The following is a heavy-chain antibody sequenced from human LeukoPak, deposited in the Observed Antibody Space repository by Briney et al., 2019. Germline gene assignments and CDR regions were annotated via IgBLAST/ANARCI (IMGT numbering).Heavy chain of an antibody. CDR2: INPSGGST. D-gene: IGHD1-26*01. CDR3: ARVRGSYSTIDY. V-gene: IGHV1-46*01. Sequence: ASVKVSCKASGYTFTGYYMHWVRQAAGQGLEWMGIINPSGGSTSYAQKFQGRVTMTRDTSTSTVYMELSSLRSEDTAVYYCARVRGSYSTIDYWGQGTLVTVSS. J-gene: IGHJ4*02. CDR1: GYTFTGYY.